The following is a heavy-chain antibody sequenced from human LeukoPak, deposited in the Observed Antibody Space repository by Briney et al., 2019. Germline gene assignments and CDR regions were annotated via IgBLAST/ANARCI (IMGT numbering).Heavy chain of an antibody. CDR3: AKEEYSRSYDY. CDR1: GFTFSSYD. CDR2: ISWSGGST. V-gene: IGHV3-23*01. D-gene: IGHD6-6*01. J-gene: IGHJ4*02. Sequence: GGSLRLSCAASGFTFSSYDMSWVRQAPGKGLEWVSGISWSGGSTYYADSVKGRFTISRDNSKNTLYLQMNSLRAEDTAIYYCAKEEYSRSYDYWGQGTLVTVSS.